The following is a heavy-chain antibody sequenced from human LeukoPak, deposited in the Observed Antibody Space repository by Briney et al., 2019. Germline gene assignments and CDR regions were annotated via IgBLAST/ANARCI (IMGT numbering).Heavy chain of an antibody. D-gene: IGHD7-27*01. CDR2: IDWDGDK. V-gene: IGHV2-70*11. CDR1: GFSLSTTGMC. CDR3: ARIRTGTYFDY. Sequence: RESGPALVKPTQTLTLACTFSGFSLSTTGMCVSWIRQPPRKALEWLARIDWDGDKYYSTSLKTRLTISKDTSKNQVVLTMTNMDPVDTATYYCARIRTGTYFDYWGQGTLVTVSS. J-gene: IGHJ4*02.